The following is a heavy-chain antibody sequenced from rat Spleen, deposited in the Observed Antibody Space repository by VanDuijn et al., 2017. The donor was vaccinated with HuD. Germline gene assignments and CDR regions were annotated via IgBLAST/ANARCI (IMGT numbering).Heavy chain of an antibody. V-gene: IGHV2S12*01. CDR1: GFSLTSNG. CDR2: ISTGGNT. D-gene: IGHD1-4*01. Sequence: QVHLKESGPGLVQSSQTLSLTCTVSGFSLTSNGVSWVRQPPGEGLEWIAAISTGGNTYYNSPLSSRLSISRDTSKSHVFLKVDSLQTEDTATYFCTRESLPGFNSHWFLSWGHGTLVTVSS. CDR3: TRESLPGFNSHWFLS. J-gene: IGHJ3*01.